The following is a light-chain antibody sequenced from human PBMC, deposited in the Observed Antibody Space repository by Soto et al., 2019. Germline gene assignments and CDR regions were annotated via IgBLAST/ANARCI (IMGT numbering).Light chain of an antibody. Sequence: EMVMTQSPATLSVSPGERATLSCRASQNLSRNLAWYQQQPGQAPRLLIYGASTRSTGSPARFSGSGSGTDFTLTISSLQSEDFEVYYCQQYDNWPHIFGQGTKLEIK. CDR3: QQYDNWPHI. CDR2: GAS. V-gene: IGKV3-15*01. CDR1: QNLSRN. J-gene: IGKJ2*01.